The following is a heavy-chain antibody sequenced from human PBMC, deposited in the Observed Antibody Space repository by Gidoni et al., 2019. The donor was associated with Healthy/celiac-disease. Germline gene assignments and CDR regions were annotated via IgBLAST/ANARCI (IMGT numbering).Heavy chain of an antibody. V-gene: IGHV1-69*01. Sequence: SYAISWVRQAHGPGLERMGGIIPIFGTANYAQKFQGRVTITADESTSTAYMELSSLRSEDTAVYYCARDPTTGTEGENWFDPWGQGTLVTVSS. D-gene: IGHD1-1*01. CDR3: ARDPTTGTEGENWFDP. CDR2: IIPIFGTA. J-gene: IGHJ5*02. CDR1: SYA.